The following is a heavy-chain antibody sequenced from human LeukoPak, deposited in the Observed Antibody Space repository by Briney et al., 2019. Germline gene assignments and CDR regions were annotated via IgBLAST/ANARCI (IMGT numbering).Heavy chain of an antibody. V-gene: IGHV4-39*07. CDR2: IYCTGTT. J-gene: IGHJ4*02. CDR3: VREITMAVVVD. Sequence: PSETLSLTCTVSGGSISSSSYHWGWIRQPPGRGVKWIGSIYCTGTTYYSPSLRSRLAMSVETYKNQFSLQLTSVTAADTGVYYCVREITMAVVVDGGQGTLVTVSS. CDR1: GGSISSSSYH. D-gene: IGHD3-22*01.